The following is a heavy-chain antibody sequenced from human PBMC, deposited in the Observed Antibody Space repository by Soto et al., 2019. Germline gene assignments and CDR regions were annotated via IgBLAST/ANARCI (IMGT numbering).Heavy chain of an antibody. CDR2: IYYSGST. CDR1: GGSVSSGNYY. Sequence: QVQLQESGPGLVKPSETLSLTCTVSGGSVSSGNYYWSWIRQPPGKGLEWIAYIYYSGSTNYNPSLKSRATISIDTSKNQFSLKLSSVTAADTAVYYCARLEAAASSYWYFDLWGRGTLVTVSS. CDR3: ARLEAAASSYWYFDL. V-gene: IGHV4-61*01. J-gene: IGHJ2*01. D-gene: IGHD6-13*01.